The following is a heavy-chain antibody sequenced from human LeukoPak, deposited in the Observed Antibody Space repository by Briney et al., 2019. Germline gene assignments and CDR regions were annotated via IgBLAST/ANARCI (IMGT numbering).Heavy chain of an antibody. Sequence: ASVKVSCKASGYIFTNHAMQWVRQAPGQRLEWMGWINAGNGDTKYSQNFQGRFTITRDTSAGTVYMDLSSLRYEDTAVYYCARGFWNRGTSGPYYFDYWGQGTLVTVSS. J-gene: IGHJ4*02. D-gene: IGHD3-3*01. CDR3: ARGFWNRGTSGPYYFDY. CDR1: GYIFTNHA. V-gene: IGHV1-3*01. CDR2: INAGNGDT.